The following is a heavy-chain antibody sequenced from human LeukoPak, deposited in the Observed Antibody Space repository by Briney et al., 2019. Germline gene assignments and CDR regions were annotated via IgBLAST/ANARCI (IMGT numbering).Heavy chain of an antibody. CDR3: ARGPLDSGLPDYFDY. Sequence: PGGSLRLSCAASGFTFSSYSMDWVRQAPGKGLEWVSSISSSSSYIYYADSVKGRFTISRDNAKNSLYLQMNSLRAEDTAVYYCARGPLDSGLPDYFDYWGQGTLVTVSS. D-gene: IGHD3-9*01. CDR2: ISSSSSYI. CDR1: GFTFSSYS. V-gene: IGHV3-21*01. J-gene: IGHJ4*02.